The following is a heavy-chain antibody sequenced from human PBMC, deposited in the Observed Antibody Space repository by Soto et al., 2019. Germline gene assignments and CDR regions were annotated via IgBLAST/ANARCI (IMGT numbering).Heavy chain of an antibody. CDR3: AREADYGSGRFYYYYGMDV. D-gene: IGHD3-10*01. CDR1: GYTFTGYY. V-gene: IGHV1-2*04. Sequence: GASVMVSCKASGYTFTGYYMHWVRQAPGQGLEWMGWINPNSGGTNYAQKFQGWVTMTRDTSISTAYMELSRLRSDDTAVYYCAREADYGSGRFYYYYGMDVWGQGTTVTVSS. CDR2: INPNSGGT. J-gene: IGHJ6*02.